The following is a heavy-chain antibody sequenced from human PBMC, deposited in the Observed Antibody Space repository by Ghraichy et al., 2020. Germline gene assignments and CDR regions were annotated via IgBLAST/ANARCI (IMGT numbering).Heavy chain of an antibody. CDR3: AIRKGGAAAGNDYYYGMDV. D-gene: IGHD6-13*01. V-gene: IGHV1-69*13. Sequence: SVKVSCKASGGTFSSYAISWVRQAPGQGLEWMGGIIPIFGTANYAQKFQGRVTITADESTSTAYMELSSLRSEDTAVYYCAIRKGGAAAGNDYYYGMDVWGQGTTVTVSS. J-gene: IGHJ6*02. CDR1: GGTFSSYA. CDR2: IIPIFGTA.